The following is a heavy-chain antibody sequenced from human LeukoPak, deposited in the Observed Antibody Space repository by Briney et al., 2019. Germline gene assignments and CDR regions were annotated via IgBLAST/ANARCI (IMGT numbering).Heavy chain of an antibody. CDR3: ARDTYYYDSSGYYFSAEYFQH. Sequence: PGGSLRLSCAASGFTFSSYSMNWVRQAPGKGLEWVSCISGGDTMYYADSVKGRFTISRDNAKNSLYLQMNSLRAEDTAVYYCARDTYYYDSSGYYFSAEYFQHWGQGTLVTVSS. CDR1: GFTFSSYS. CDR2: ISGGDTM. J-gene: IGHJ1*01. V-gene: IGHV3-48*04. D-gene: IGHD3-22*01.